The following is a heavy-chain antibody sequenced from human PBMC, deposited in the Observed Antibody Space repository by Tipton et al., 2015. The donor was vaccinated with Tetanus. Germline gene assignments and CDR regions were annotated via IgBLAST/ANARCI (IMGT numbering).Heavy chain of an antibody. J-gene: IGHJ5*02. CDR1: GGSFSGYY. V-gene: IGHV4-34*01. Sequence: GLVKPSETLSLTCAVYGGSFSGYYWSWIRQPPGKGLEWIGEINHSGSTNYNPSLKSRVTISVDTSKNQFSLKLSSVTAADTAVYYCARTNIVVVPAAMPRRYNWFDPWGQGTLVTVSS. CDR2: INHSGST. CDR3: ARTNIVVVPAAMPRRYNWFDP. D-gene: IGHD2-2*01.